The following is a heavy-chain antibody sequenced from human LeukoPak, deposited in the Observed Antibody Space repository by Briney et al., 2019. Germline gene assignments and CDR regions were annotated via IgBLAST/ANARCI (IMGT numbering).Heavy chain of an antibody. Sequence: PSETLFLTCTVHGHSISSSSYYWSWIRRPAGKGLEWIGRIYTSGSTNYNPPLKSRVAISVDTSNNQFSLQLSSVTAAATAVYYCARDLGRKQWLVPFDYWGQGTLVTVSS. CDR1: GHSISSSSYY. CDR3: ARDLGRKQWLVPFDY. J-gene: IGHJ4*02. V-gene: IGHV4-61*02. CDR2: IYTSGST. D-gene: IGHD6-19*01.